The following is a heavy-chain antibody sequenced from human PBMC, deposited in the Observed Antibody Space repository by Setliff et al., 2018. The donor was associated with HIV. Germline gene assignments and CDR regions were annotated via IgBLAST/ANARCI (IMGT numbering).Heavy chain of an antibody. V-gene: IGHV1-69*10. CDR1: GGTFNTYV. D-gene: IGHD2-15*01. Sequence: SVKVSCKASGGTFNTYVISWLRQAPGQGLEWMGGIIPILGVANYAQKFQGRLTIPADKSTNTAYMELSSLKSDDTAVYYCARGPEEGDCSGGSCYGNFDPWGQGTLVTVSS. J-gene: IGHJ5*02. CDR2: IIPILGVA. CDR3: ARGPEEGDCSGGSCYGNFDP.